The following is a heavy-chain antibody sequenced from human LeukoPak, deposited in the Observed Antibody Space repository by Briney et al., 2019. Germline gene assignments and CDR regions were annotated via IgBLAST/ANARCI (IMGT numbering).Heavy chain of an antibody. Sequence: ASVEVSCKASGYTFTIYYMHWVRQAPGQGLEWMGWMNPNSGNTGYAQKFQGRVTITRNTSISTAYMELSSLRSEDTAVYYCARGGYCSSTSCYMDYWGQGTLVTVSS. CDR2: MNPNSGNT. D-gene: IGHD2-2*02. V-gene: IGHV1-8*03. CDR1: GYTFTIYY. CDR3: ARGGYCSSTSCYMDY. J-gene: IGHJ4*02.